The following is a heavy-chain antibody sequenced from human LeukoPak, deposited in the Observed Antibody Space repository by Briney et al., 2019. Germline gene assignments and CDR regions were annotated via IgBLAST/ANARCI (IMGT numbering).Heavy chain of an antibody. CDR3: ARVEGLELRAFDY. CDR2: IYHSGST. J-gene: IGHJ4*02. CDR1: GGSISSSNW. D-gene: IGHD1-7*01. V-gene: IGHV4-4*02. Sequence: PSETLSLTCAVSGGSISSSNWWSWVRQPPGKGLEWIGEIYHSGSTNYNPSLKSRVTISVDKSKNQFSLKLSSVTAADTAVYYCARVEGLELRAFDYWGQGTLVTVSS.